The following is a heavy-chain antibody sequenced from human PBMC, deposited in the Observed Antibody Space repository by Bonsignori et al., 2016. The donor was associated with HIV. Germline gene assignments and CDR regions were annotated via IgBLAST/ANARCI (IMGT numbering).Heavy chain of an antibody. CDR2: ISSSSSYI. V-gene: IGHV3-21*01. CDR1: GFTFSSYS. CDR3: ARDRRERVVVVAYDAFDI. Sequence: GESLKISCAASGFTFSSYSMNWVRQAPGKGLEWVSSISSSSSYIYYADSVKGRFTISRDNAKNSLYLQMNSLRAEDTAVYYCARDRRERVVVVAYDAFDIWGQGTMVTVSS. J-gene: IGHJ3*02. D-gene: IGHD2-15*01.